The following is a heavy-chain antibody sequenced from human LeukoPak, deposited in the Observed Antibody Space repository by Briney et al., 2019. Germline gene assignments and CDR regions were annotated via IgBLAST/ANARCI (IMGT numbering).Heavy chain of an antibody. CDR1: GFNFNDYA. D-gene: IGHD2-2*01. J-gene: IGHJ2*01. V-gene: IGHV3-9*03. CDR3: AKASADWYFDL. Sequence: GGSLRLXCAASGFNFNDYAMHWVRQAPGRGLEWVSGISWNSGTVAYADSVKGRFTISRDNSKKSLYLQMNSLRAEDMALYYCAKASADWYFDLWGRGTLVTVSS. CDR2: ISWNSGTV.